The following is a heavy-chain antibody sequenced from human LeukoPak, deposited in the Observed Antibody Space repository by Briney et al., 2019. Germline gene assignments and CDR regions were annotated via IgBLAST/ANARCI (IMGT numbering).Heavy chain of an antibody. CDR3: ATGWFLLQYQLTYYGMDV. CDR2: MNPNSGNT. CDR1: GYTFTSYD. J-gene: IGHJ6*02. Sequence: ASVKVSCKASGYTFTSYDINWVRQATGQGLEWMGWMNPNSGNTGYAQKFQGRVTMTRNTSISTAYMELSSLRSEDTAVYYCATGWFLLQYQLTYYGMDVWGQGTTVTVSS. V-gene: IGHV1-8*01. D-gene: IGHD2-2*01.